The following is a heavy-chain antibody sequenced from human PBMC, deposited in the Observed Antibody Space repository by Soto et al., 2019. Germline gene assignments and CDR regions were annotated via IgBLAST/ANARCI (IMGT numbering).Heavy chain of an antibody. D-gene: IGHD3-10*01. CDR1: GFAFSSYT. CDR3: ASLSRFALDY. V-gene: IGHV3-21*01. J-gene: IGHJ4*01. CDR2: ISGGGDYI. Sequence: EVQLVESGGGLVKPGGSLRLSCAASGFAFSSYTMNWVRQAPGKGLEWVSSISGGGDYIYYTGSVKGRFYISSDNAKNSLYLQMDSLRAEDTAVYYCASLSRFALDYWGQGTLVTVSS.